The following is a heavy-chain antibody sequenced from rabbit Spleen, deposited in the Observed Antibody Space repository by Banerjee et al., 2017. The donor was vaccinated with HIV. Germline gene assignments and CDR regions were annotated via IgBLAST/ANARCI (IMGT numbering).Heavy chain of an antibody. CDR1: GFDFSSNA. D-gene: IGHD1-1*01. J-gene: IGHJ3*01. CDR2: IYISSGTT. Sequence: QEQLVESGGGLVKPGASLTLTCKASGFDFSSNAMCWVRQAPGKGLEWIACIYISSGTTYYASWATGRFTISKTSSTTVTLLMTSLTAADTATYFCARRYFASGRARLDLWGQGTLVTVS. V-gene: IGHV1S45*01. CDR3: ARRYFASGRARLDL.